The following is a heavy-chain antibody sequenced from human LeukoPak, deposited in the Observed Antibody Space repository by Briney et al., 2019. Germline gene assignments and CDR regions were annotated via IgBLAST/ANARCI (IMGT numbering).Heavy chain of an antibody. D-gene: IGHD1-26*01. J-gene: IGHJ4*02. CDR3: ARIPTLSSGSYERGHQSDY. CDR1: GFTSSSYA. CDR2: ISYDGSNK. Sequence: GGSLRLSCAASGFTSSSYAMHWVRQAPGKGLEWVAVISYDGSNKYYADSVKGRFTISRDNSKNTLYLQMNSLRAEDTAVYYCARIPTLSSGSYERGHQSDYWGQGTLVTVSS. V-gene: IGHV3-30-3*01.